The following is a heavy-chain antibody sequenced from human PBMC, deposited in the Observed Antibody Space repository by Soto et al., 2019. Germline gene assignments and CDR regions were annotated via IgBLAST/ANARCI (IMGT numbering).Heavy chain of an antibody. CDR2: IYHSGST. D-gene: IGHD2-2*02. CDR3: AGEGYCSSTSCYRRYYYYYYGMDV. CDR1: GGSISSGGYS. V-gene: IGHV4-30-2*01. J-gene: IGHJ6*02. Sequence: SETLSLTCAVSGGSISSGGYSWSWIRQPPGKGLEWIGYIYHSGSTYYNPSLKSRVTISVDRSKNQFSLKLSSVTAADTAVYYCAGEGYCSSTSCYRRYYYYYYGMDVWGQGTTVTVSS.